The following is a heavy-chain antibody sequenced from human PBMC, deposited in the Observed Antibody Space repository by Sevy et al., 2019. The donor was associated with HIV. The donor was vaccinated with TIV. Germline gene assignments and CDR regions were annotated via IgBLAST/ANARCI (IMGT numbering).Heavy chain of an antibody. CDR2: IKQDGSVK. CDR1: GFSLNIYW. CDR3: VRAIAADGSF. V-gene: IGHV3-7*01. Sequence: GGSLRLSCAASGFSLNIYWMSWVRQAPGKGLEWVANIKQDGSVKYYVDSVKGRFTISRDNARNLLYLQMNSLRAEDMALYYCVRAIAADGSFWGQGTLVTVSS. D-gene: IGHD6-13*01. J-gene: IGHJ4*02.